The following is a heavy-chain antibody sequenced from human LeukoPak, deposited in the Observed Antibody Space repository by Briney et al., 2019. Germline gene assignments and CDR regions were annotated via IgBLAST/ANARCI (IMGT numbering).Heavy chain of an antibody. J-gene: IGHJ4*02. Sequence: GASVKVSCKASGYTFTNYAMNWVRQAPGEGLEWMGWIYTSTGNPTSAQDFTGRFVFSLDTSVSTTYLQISSLKAEDTAVYYCARAYQRLGQLSLPDYWGQGTLVTVSS. CDR1: GYTFTNYA. D-gene: IGHD3-16*02. CDR2: IYTSTGNP. V-gene: IGHV7-4-1*02. CDR3: ARAYQRLGQLSLPDY.